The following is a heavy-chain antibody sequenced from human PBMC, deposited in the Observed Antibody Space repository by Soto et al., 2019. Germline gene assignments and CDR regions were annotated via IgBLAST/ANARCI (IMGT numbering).Heavy chain of an antibody. V-gene: IGHV4-4*02. D-gene: IGHD3-10*02. J-gene: IGHJ6*02. CDR2: IYHSGST. CDR3: ASVRGGYYYAMDG. Sequence: QVQLQESGPGLVKPSGTLSLTCAVSGGSISSSNWWSWVRQPPGKGLEWIGEIYHSGSTNYNPSLRRRVTILVDKSKHQCSLKLSSVTAAATAVYYCASVRGGYYYAMDGWGHGTTVTVSS. CDR1: GGSISSSNW.